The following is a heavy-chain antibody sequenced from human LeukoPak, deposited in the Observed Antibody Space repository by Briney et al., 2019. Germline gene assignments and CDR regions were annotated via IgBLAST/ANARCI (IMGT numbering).Heavy chain of an antibody. CDR1: GYTFTGYY. CDR2: INPNSGGT. Sequence: ASVKVSCKASGYTFTGYYMHWVRQAPGQGLEWMGWINPNSGGTNYAQKFQGRVTVTRDTSISTAHMELSGLTSDDTAVYYCARGIAVSGVDLWGQGTLVTVSS. V-gene: IGHV1-2*02. J-gene: IGHJ5*02. CDR3: ARGIAVSGVDL. D-gene: IGHD6-19*01.